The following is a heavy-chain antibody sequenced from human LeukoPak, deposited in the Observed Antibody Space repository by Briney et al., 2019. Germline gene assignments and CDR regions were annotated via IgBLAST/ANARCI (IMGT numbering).Heavy chain of an antibody. V-gene: IGHV4-59*01. CDR2: IYYSGST. J-gene: IGHJ5*02. D-gene: IGHD3-9*01. CDR1: GGSISSYY. Sequence: LETLSLTCTVSGGSISSYYWSWIRQPPGKGLEWIGYIYYSGSTNYNPSLKSRVTISVDTSKNQFSLKLSSVTAADTAVYYCARVGRGMYDILTGYYLTWFDPWGQGTLVTVSS. CDR3: ARVGRGMYDILTGYYLTWFDP.